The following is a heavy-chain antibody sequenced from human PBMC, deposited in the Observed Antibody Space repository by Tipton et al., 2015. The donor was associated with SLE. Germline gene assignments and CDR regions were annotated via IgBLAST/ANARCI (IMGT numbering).Heavy chain of an antibody. CDR1: DYSITNDNW. CDR2: FRYSGDT. D-gene: IGHD1-26*01. Sequence: TLSLTCTVSDYSITNDNWWAWIRQPPGKGLEWIGYFRYSGDTYKNPSLQSRVTLSAGPSKTQVRLHLTSVSAADTALYYCARVDAGGISGAFDLWGQGTLVSVSS. CDR3: ARVDAGGISGAFDL. J-gene: IGHJ4*02. V-gene: IGHV4-28*03.